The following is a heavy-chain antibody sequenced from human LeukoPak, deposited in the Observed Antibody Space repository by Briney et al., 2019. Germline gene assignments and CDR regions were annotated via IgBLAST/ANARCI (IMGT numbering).Heavy chain of an antibody. D-gene: IGHD3-22*01. CDR3: ARYPGYYYDSSGYSGPPDY. V-gene: IGHV1-2*02. J-gene: IGHJ4*02. CDR2: INPNSGGT. CDR1: GYTFTAYY. Sequence: ASVKVSCKASGYTFTAYYMHWVREAPGQGLEWMGWINPNSGGTNYAQKFQGRVTMTRDTSISTACMELSRLRSDDTAVYYCARYPGYYYDSSGYSGPPDYWGQGTLVTVSS.